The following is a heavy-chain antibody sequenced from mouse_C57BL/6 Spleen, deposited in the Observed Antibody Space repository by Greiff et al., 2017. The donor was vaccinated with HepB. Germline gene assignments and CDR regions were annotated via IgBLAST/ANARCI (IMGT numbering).Heavy chain of an antibody. CDR3: ARSNYYGSSPRAMDY. Sequence: QVQLQQPGAELVRPGSSVKLSCKASGYTFTSYWMHWVKQRPIQGLEWIGNIDPSDSETHYNQKFKDKATLTVDKSSSTAYMQLSSLTSEDSAVYYCARSNYYGSSPRAMDYWGQGTSVTVSS. CDR2: IDPSDSET. CDR1: GYTFTSYW. J-gene: IGHJ4*01. D-gene: IGHD1-1*01. V-gene: IGHV1-52*01.